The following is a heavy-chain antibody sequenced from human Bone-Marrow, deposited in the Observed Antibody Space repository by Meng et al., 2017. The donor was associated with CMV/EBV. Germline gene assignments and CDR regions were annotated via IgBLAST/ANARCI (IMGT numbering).Heavy chain of an antibody. Sequence: SETLSLTCRVSGGSMSSYYWTWIRHSPGEGLEWIGWIHYSGTTSFNPSLKSRVAISIDTSKNQFFLNLKSVTAADTAVYYCARFGRNYYDSSGFVFDYWGQGTLVTVSS. J-gene: IGHJ4*02. D-gene: IGHD3-22*01. V-gene: IGHV4-59*01. CDR2: IHYSGTT. CDR1: GGSMSSYY. CDR3: ARFGRNYYDSSGFVFDY.